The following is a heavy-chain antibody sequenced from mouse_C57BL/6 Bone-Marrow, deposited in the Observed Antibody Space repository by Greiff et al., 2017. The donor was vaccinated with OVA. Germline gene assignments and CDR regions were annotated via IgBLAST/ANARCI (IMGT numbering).Heavy chain of an antibody. CDR2: ISNGGGST. CDR1: GFTFSDYY. D-gene: IGHD2-1*01. J-gene: IGHJ3*01. Sequence: EVKLMESGGGLVQPGGSLKLSCAASGFTFSDYYMYWVRQTPEKRLEWVAYISNGGGSTYYPDTVKGRFTISRDNAKNTLYLQMIRLKSEDTAMYYCARGVYYGTSFAYWGQGTLVTVSA. CDR3: ARGVYYGTSFAY. V-gene: IGHV5-12*01.